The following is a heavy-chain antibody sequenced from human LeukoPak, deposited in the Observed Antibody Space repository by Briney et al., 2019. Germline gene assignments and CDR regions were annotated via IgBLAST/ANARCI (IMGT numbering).Heavy chain of an antibody. Sequence: KAGGSLRLSCAASGFTFSSYSMNWVRQAPGKGLEWVSSISSSSSYIYYADSVKGRFTISRDNAKNSLYLQMNSLRAEDTAVYYCARVGIVAAGPYYGMDVWGQGTTVTVSS. V-gene: IGHV3-21*01. CDR3: ARVGIVAAGPYYGMDV. D-gene: IGHD6-13*01. CDR2: ISSSSSYI. J-gene: IGHJ6*02. CDR1: GFTFSSYS.